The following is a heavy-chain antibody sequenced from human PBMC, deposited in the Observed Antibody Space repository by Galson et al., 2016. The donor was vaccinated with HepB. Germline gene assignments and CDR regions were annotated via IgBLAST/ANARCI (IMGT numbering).Heavy chain of an antibody. CDR3: VRGSSGDY. Sequence: SLRLSCAASGFTVSSSHMSWVRQAPGKGLEWVSRINPDGSSTSYGDSVKGRFTISRDNAKNTLFLQMNSLRAEDTAVYYCVRGSSGDYWGQGTLVTVSS. J-gene: IGHJ4*02. CDR2: INPDGSST. V-gene: IGHV3-74*01. CDR1: GFTVSSSH.